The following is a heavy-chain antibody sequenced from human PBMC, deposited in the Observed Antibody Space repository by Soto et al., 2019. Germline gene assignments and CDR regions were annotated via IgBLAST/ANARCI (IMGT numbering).Heavy chain of an antibody. Sequence: ASVKVSCKASGYTFTGYYMHWVRQAPGQGLEWMGIINPSGGSTSYAQKFQGRVTMTRDTSTSTVYMELSSLRSEDTAVYYCARKSKQWLAPGGYYYGMDVWGQGTTVTVSS. CDR2: INPSGGST. V-gene: IGHV1-46*01. J-gene: IGHJ6*02. CDR3: ARKSKQWLAPGGYYYGMDV. CDR1: GYTFTGYY. D-gene: IGHD6-19*01.